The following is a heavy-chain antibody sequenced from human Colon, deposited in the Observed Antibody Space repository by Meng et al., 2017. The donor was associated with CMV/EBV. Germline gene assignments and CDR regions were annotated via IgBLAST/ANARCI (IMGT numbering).Heavy chain of an antibody. V-gene: IGHV4-34*01. J-gene: IGHJ4*02. CDR3: ARGGLVDY. D-gene: IGHD5-12*01. CDR1: GGSFSGYY. Sequence: SQTLSLTCAVYGGSFSGYYWSWIRQPPGKGLEWIGEINHSGSTNYNPSLKSRVTISVDTSKNQFSLKLSSVTAADTAVYYCARGGLVDYWGQGTLVTVSS. CDR2: INHSGST.